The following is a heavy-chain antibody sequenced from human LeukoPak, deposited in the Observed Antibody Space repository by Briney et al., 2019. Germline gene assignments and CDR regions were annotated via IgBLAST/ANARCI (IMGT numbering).Heavy chain of an antibody. CDR3: ARDIGTAARRGSFDY. J-gene: IGHJ4*02. V-gene: IGHV3-21*01. CDR1: GFTFSSYS. D-gene: IGHD6-6*01. CDR2: ISSSSSYI. Sequence: GGSLRLSCAASGFTFSSYSMNWVRQAPGKGLEWVSSISSSSSYIYYADSVKGRFTISRDNAKNSLYLQMNSLRAEDTAVYYCARDIGTAARRGSFDYWGQGTLVTVSS.